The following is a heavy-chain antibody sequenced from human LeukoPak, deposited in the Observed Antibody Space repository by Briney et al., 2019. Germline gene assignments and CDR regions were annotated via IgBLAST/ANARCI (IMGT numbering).Heavy chain of an antibody. CDR3: ARQNNVVVPAAIDY. CDR2: IYHSGST. J-gene: IGHJ4*02. CDR1: GGSISSSNW. V-gene: IGHV4-4*02. Sequence: SETLSLTCAVSGGSISSSNWWSWVRQPPGKGLEWIGEIYHSGSTNYNPSLKSRVTISVDKSKNQFSLKLSSVTAADTAVYYCARQNNVVVPAAIDYWGQGTLVTVSS. D-gene: IGHD2-2*02.